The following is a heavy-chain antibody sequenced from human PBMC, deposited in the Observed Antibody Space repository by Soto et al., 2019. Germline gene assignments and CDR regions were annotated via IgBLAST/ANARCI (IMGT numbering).Heavy chain of an antibody. V-gene: IGHV1-18*01. CDR2: IRAYNDNT. Sequence: ASVKVSCKASGYTFSSYGISWVRQAPGQGLEWMGWIRAYNDNTNYAQKLQGRVTMTTDTSTSTAYMELRSPRSDDTALYYCARGDAYNWPLDYWGQGTLVTVSS. CDR3: ARGDAYNWPLDY. CDR1: GYTFSSYG. D-gene: IGHD1-1*01. J-gene: IGHJ4*02.